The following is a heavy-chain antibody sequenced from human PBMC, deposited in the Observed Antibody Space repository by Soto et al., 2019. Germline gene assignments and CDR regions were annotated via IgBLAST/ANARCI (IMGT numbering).Heavy chain of an antibody. CDR1: GGSISSSSYY. J-gene: IGHJ5*02. Sequence: SETLSLTCTVSGGSISSSSYYWGWIRQPPGKGLEWIGSIYYSGSTYYNPSLKSRVTISVDTSKNQFSLKLSSVTAADTAVYYCARHRIVVVPGVSWFDPWGQGNLVTVSS. CDR2: IYYSGST. CDR3: ARHRIVVVPGVSWFDP. V-gene: IGHV4-39*01. D-gene: IGHD2-2*01.